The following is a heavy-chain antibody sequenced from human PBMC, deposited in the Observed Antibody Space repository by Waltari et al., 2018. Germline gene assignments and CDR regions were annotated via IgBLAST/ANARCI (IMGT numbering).Heavy chain of an antibody. CDR1: GGSISSSNW. J-gene: IGHJ4*02. D-gene: IGHD2-15*01. V-gene: IGHV4-4*02. CDR2: VDPSGGT. CDR3: ARVGGGGWYFDY. Sequence: QVQLQESGPGLVKPSGTLSLTCAVSGGSISSSNWWRWVRQPPGKGLEWIGAVDPSGGTNNNPPLKSRVTISEEKSKNRFPLKLSSVTAADTAVYYCARVGGGGWYFDYWGQGTLVTVSS.